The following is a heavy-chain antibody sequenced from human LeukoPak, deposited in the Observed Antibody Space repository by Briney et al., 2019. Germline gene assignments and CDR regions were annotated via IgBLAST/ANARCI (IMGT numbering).Heavy chain of an antibody. CDR2: INHSGST. CDR1: GVSFSGYY. Sequence: SATLSLTCAVYGVSFSGYYWSWLRQPPGKGLEWVGEINHSGSTNYNPSLKRRVTISVDTSKNQFSLKLSSVTAADTAVYYCARKSAVAGKGLSDYYYYYMDVWGKGTTVTVSS. V-gene: IGHV4-34*01. CDR3: ARKSAVAGKGLSDYYYYYMDV. J-gene: IGHJ6*03. D-gene: IGHD6-19*01.